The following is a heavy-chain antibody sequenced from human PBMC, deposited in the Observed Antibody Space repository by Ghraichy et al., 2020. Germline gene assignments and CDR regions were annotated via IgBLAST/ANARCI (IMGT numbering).Heavy chain of an antibody. D-gene: IGHD4-11*01. CDR2: IYYSGST. CDR3: ARGTAGYYSC. J-gene: IGHJ4*02. V-gene: IGHV4-59*01. Sequence: SETLSLTCTVSGVSISKYYWSWIRQPPGKGLEWIGYIYYSGSTKYNPSLKSRVTISSDTSKNQFSLSLTSLTAADTAIYYCARGTAGYYSCWGQGTLVTVS. CDR1: GVSISKYY.